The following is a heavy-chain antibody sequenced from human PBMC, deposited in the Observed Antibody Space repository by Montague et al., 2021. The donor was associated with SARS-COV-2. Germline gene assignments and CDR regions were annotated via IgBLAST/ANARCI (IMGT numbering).Heavy chain of an antibody. J-gene: IGHJ3*02. CDR1: GGSFSNYY. CDR2: VNQSGTT. CDR3: ARGRRTVVVPGAGPAGRAVGI. V-gene: IGHV4-34*01. Sequence: SETLSLTCAISGGSFSNYYWSWIRQPPGKGLEWIGEVNQSGTTTYNPSVKSGVTISEDTSKNQFYLRLNSVTAADTAVYYCARGRRTVVVPGAGPAGRAVGIWGQGTMVTVSS. D-gene: IGHD2-2*01.